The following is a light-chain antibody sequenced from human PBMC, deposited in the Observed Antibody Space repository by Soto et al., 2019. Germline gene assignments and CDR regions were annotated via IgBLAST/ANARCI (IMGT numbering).Light chain of an antibody. CDR1: QSVSGW. CDR3: QHYNSYSEA. Sequence: EKVTVTCRASQSVSGWLAWYQQKPGEAPKLLIYDASALPRGVPSRFSGSGSGTEFTLTISSLRPDDFATYYCQHYNSYSEAFGQGTNVDIK. CDR2: DAS. V-gene: IGKV1-5*01. J-gene: IGKJ1*01.